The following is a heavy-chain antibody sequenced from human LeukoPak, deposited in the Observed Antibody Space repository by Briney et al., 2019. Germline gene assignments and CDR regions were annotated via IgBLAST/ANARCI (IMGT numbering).Heavy chain of an antibody. CDR3: AAMIVVVPTDY. Sequence: SVKVSCKASGYTFTSYAFNWVRQAPGQGLEWMGGIIPIFGTANYAQKFQGRVTITADESTSTAYMELSSLRSEDTAVYYCAAMIVVVPTDYWGQGTLVTVSS. J-gene: IGHJ4*02. CDR1: GYTFTSYA. CDR2: IIPIFGTA. D-gene: IGHD3-22*01. V-gene: IGHV1-69*13.